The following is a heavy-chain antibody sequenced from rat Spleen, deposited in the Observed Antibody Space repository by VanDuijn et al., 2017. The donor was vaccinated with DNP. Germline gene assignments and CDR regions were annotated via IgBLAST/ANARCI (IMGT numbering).Heavy chain of an antibody. J-gene: IGHJ4*01. V-gene: IGHV5-7*01. Sequence: EVQLVESGGGLVQPGRSMKLSCAASGFTFSDYSMAWVRQAPKKGLEWVATITYDVTTTYYRDSVKGRFTISRDNAKSTLYLQMESLRSEDSATYYCTKDGRAMDVWGQGTSVTVSS. CDR3: TKDGRAMDV. D-gene: IGHD1-4*01. CDR1: GFTFSDYS. CDR2: ITYDVTTT.